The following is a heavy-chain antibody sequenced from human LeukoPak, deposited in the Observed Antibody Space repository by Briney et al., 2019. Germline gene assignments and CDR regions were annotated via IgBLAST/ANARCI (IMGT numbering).Heavy chain of an antibody. CDR2: ISSSGSTI. D-gene: IGHD3-22*01. CDR1: GFTFSNHW. CDR3: ASGGHFYYDSSGYYSDY. V-gene: IGHV3-48*04. J-gene: IGHJ4*02. Sequence: GGSLRLSCAASGFTFSNHWMNWVRQAPGKGLEWVSYISSSGSTIYYADSVKGRFTISRDNAKNSLYLQMNSLRAEDTAVYYCASGGHFYYDSSGYYSDYWGQGTLVTVSS.